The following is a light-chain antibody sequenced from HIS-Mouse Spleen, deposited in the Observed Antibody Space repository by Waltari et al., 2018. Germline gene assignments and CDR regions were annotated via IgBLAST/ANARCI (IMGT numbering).Light chain of an antibody. V-gene: IGKV1-33*01. Sequence: DIQMTQSPSSLSASVGDRVTITCQASQDISNYLNRYQQKPGKAPKLLIYDASNLETGVPSRFSGSGSGTDFTFTISSLQPEDIATYYCQQYDNLPLYTFGQGTKLEIK. CDR3: QQYDNLPLYT. J-gene: IGKJ2*01. CDR1: QDISNY. CDR2: DAS.